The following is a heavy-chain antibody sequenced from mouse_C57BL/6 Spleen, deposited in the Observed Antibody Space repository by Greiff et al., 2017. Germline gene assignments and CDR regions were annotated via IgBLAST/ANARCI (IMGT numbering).Heavy chain of an antibody. Sequence: QVQLQQSGAELVKPGASVKISCKASGYAFSSYWMNWVKQRPGKGLEWIGQIYPGDGDTNYNGKFTGKATLTADKSSSTAYMQLSSLTSEDSAVYFCARSYSNYYFDYGGQGTTLTVSS. D-gene: IGHD2-5*01. CDR2: IYPGDGDT. V-gene: IGHV1-80*01. J-gene: IGHJ2*01. CDR3: ARSYSNYYFDY. CDR1: GYAFSSYW.